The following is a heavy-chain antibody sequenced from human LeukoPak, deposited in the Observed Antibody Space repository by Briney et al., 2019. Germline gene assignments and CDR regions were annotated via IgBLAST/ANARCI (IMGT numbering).Heavy chain of an antibody. CDR1: GFTFSDYY. CDR2: ISSTRTM. V-gene: IGHV3-69-1*01. D-gene: IGHD3-16*01. CDR3: AKDRGREQPQGFDY. Sequence: GGSLRLSCAASGFTFSDYYMNWVPQAPGKGLECVSFISSTRTMFYTDSVKGRFTISRNNAKNSLNLQMNSLRAEDTAVYYCAKDRGREQPQGFDYWGQGTLVTVSS. J-gene: IGHJ4*02.